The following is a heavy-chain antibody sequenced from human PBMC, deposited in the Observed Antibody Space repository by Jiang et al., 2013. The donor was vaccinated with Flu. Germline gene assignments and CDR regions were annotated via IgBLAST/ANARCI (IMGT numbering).Heavy chain of an antibody. J-gene: IGHJ2*01. CDR1: GYSISSGYY. CDR2: IYHSGST. Sequence: GPGLVKPSETLSLTCAVSGYSISSGYYWGWIRQPPGKGLEWIGTIYHSGSTYYNPSLKSRVTISVDTSKNQSSLKLNSVTAADTAVYYCTGYSGSYYPIYWYFDLWGRGTLVTVSS. V-gene: IGHV4-38-2*01. D-gene: IGHD1-26*01. CDR3: TGYSGSYYPIYWYFDL.